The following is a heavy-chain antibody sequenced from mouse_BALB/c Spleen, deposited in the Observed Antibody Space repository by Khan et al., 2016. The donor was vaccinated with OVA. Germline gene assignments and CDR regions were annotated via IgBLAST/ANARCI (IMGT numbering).Heavy chain of an antibody. D-gene: IGHD1-2*01. CDR3: ARTARIKY. CDR2: ISYSGST. V-gene: IGHV3-2*02. Sequence: EVQLLESGPGLVKPSQSLSLTCTVTGYSITSGYGWNWIRQFPGNKLEWMGYISYSGSTNYNPSLKSRISFTRDTSKNQFFLQLNSVTTEDTATYYCARTARIKYWGQGTTLTVSS. CDR1: GYSITSGYG. J-gene: IGHJ2*01.